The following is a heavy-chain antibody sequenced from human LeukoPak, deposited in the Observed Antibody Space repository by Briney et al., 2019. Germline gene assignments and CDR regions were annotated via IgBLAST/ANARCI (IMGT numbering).Heavy chain of an antibody. D-gene: IGHD4-23*01. CDR1: GYLFENYR. CDR2: VYPYDSDT. V-gene: IGHV5-51*01. CDR3: AKFRWPNGEHSSFDC. Sequence: GESLKISFKASGYLFENYRIGWVRPLPGKGFEWMGIVYPYDSDTTYSPSFQGQVTISADRFIITAYLQWTSLQASDTATDFCAKFRWPNGEHSSFDCCVQGTLVTVSS. J-gene: IGHJ4*02.